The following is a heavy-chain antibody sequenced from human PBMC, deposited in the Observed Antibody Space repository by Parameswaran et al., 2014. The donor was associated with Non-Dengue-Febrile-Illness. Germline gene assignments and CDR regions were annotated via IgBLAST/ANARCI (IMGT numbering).Heavy chain of an antibody. CDR2: TYYRSKWYN. CDR3: ARAAYSSSSRDYYFDY. V-gene: IGHV6-1*01. J-gene: IGHJ4*02. D-gene: IGHD6-6*01. Sequence: WIRQPPGKGLEWLGRTYYRSKWYNDYAVSVKSRITINPDTSKNQFSLQLNSVTPEDTAVYYCARAAYSSSSRDYYFDYWGQGTLVTVSS.